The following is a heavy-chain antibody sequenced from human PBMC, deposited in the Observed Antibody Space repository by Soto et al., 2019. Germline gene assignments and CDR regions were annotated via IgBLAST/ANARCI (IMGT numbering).Heavy chain of an antibody. J-gene: IGHJ5*02. D-gene: IGHD3-10*01. CDR1: GGAITAYY. Sequence: PSETLSLTCTVSGGAITAYYWSWIRQPVGEGLQWIGRVYSTGSTNYNPSLRSRVTMSVDTSQNQFFLRLSSVTAADTAVYYCARDEYYYGNNWFDHWGQGILVTVSS. CDR3: ARDEYYYGNNWFDH. V-gene: IGHV4-4*07. CDR2: VYSTGST.